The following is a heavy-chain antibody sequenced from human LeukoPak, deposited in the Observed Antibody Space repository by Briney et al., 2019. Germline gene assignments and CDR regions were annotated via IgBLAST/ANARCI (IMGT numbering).Heavy chain of an antibody. CDR1: GGSISSSNW. CDR2: IYHSGST. V-gene: IGHV4-4*02. J-gene: IGHJ3*02. D-gene: IGHD1-26*01. Sequence: SETLSLTCAVSGGSISSSNWWSWVRQPPGKGLEWIGEIYHSGSTNYNPSLKSRVTISVDKSKNQFSLKLSSVTAADTAVYYCARVSVRGVGAIRNDVFDTWGQGTRVIVSS. CDR3: ARVSVRGVGAIRNDVFDT.